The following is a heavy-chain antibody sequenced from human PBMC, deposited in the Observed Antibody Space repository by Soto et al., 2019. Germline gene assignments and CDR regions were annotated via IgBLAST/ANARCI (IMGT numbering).Heavy chain of an antibody. D-gene: IGHD6-13*01. V-gene: IGHV4-34*01. CDR2: INHSGST. CDR1: GGSFSGYY. J-gene: IGHJ4*02. Sequence: QVQLQQWGAGLLKPSETLSLTCAVYGGSFSGYYWSWIRQPPGKGLEWIGEINHSGSTNYNPSLKRRVTISVDTSKNQFPRKLSSVTAADTAVYYCARTVAGIAAAGIRPYFDYWGQGTLVTVSS. CDR3: ARTVAGIAAAGIRPYFDY.